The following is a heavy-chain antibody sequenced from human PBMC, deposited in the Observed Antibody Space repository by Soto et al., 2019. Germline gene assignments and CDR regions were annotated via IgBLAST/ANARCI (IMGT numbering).Heavy chain of an antibody. CDR3: AKVIGKDYYYGMDV. V-gene: IGHV3-33*06. J-gene: IGHJ6*02. CDR2: IWYDGSNK. CDR1: GFTFSSYG. Sequence: GGSLRLSCAASGFTFSSYGMHWVRQAPGKGLEWVAVIWYDGSNKYYADSVKGRFTISRDNSKNTLYLQMNSLRAEDTAVYYCAKVIGKDYYYGMDVWGQGTTVTVSS.